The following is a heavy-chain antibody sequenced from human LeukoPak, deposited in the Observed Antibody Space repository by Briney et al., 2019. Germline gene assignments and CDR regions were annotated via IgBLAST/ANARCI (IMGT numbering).Heavy chain of an antibody. CDR2: ITGSSTWT. D-gene: IGHD7-27*01. Sequence: GGSLRLSCEASGFTFGTYGMTWVRQAPGKGLEWVSGITGSSTWTYYADSVRGRFTISRDNSKNTLHLQMNNLTADDTAIYYCARELVSLGTGYFDLWGRGTPVTVSS. CDR1: GFTFGTYG. CDR3: ARELVSLGTGYFDL. V-gene: IGHV3-23*01. J-gene: IGHJ2*01.